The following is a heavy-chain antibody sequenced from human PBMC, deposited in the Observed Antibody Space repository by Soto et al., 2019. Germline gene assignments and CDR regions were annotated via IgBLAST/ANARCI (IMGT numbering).Heavy chain of an antibody. D-gene: IGHD3-3*01. CDR1: GGSFSGYY. CDR2: INHSGST. V-gene: IGHV4-34*01. J-gene: IGHJ4*02. CDR3: ASAVDFWSGYYPDY. Sequence: SETLSLTCAVYGGSFSGYYWSWIRQPPGKGLEWIGEINHSGSTNYNPSLKSRVTISVDTSKNQFSLKLSSVTAADTAVYYCASAVDFWSGYYPDYWGQGTLVTVSS.